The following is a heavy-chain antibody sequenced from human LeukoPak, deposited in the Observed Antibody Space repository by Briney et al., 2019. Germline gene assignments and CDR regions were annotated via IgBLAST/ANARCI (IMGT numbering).Heavy chain of an antibody. D-gene: IGHD5-18*01. CDR1: GFTFSSYA. J-gene: IGHJ4*02. CDR3: ARDHTADGNPDY. Sequence: PGGSLRLSYAASGFTFSSYAMHWVRQAPGKGLEWVAVISYDGSNKYYADSMKGRFTISRDNSKNTLYLQMNSLRAEDTAVYYCARDHTADGNPDYWGQGTLVTVSS. CDR2: ISYDGSNK. V-gene: IGHV3-30*04.